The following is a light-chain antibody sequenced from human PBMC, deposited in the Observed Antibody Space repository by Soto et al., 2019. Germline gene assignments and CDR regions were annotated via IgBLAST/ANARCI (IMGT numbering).Light chain of an antibody. V-gene: IGKV3-20*01. Sequence: EIVLTQSPGTLSLSPGERAALSCRASQSVINNYLAWYQQKAGQAPRLLIYDASTRATGIPDRFSGSGSGTDFTLTISRLEAEDFAVYYCQQYVTSSWTFGQGTKVDIK. CDR2: DAS. CDR3: QQYVTSSWT. CDR1: QSVINNY. J-gene: IGKJ1*01.